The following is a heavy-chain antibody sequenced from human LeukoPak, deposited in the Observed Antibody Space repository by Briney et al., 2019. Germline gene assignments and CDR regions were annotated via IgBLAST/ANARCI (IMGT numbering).Heavy chain of an antibody. J-gene: IGHJ4*02. D-gene: IGHD2-15*01. V-gene: IGHV3-48*02. Sequence: PGGSLRLSCAASGFIFSRFGMNWVRQAPGKGLEWISHISSTSGAVYYADSVKGRFTISRDNAKNSLYLQMSSLRNEDTAIYYCAQKGGTDHWGQGTLVTVSS. CDR1: GFIFSRFG. CDR3: AQKGGTDH. CDR2: ISSTSGAV.